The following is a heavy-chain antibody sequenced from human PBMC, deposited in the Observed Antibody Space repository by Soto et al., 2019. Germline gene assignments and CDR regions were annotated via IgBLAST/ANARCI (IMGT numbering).Heavy chain of an antibody. J-gene: IGHJ3*02. CDR3: AKWGYPAMQAFDI. CDR2: IHHTGSN. D-gene: IGHD3-16*02. V-gene: IGHV4-59*02. CDR1: GASVRDYN. Sequence: PSEILSLTCTVSGASVRDYNWNWIRQPPGRGLEWIGFIHHTGSNTYSPSLRSRVTMSVDTSRNQFSLMMTSVTAADTAVYYCAKWGYPAMQAFDIWGQGTMVTDSS.